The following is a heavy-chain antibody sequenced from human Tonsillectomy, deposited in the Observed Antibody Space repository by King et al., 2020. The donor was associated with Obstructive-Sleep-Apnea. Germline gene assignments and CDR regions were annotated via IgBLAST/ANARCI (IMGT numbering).Heavy chain of an antibody. J-gene: IGHJ4*02. V-gene: IGHV3-30*04. CDR1: GFTFSSYA. D-gene: IGHD5-24*01. Sequence: VQLVESGGGVVQPGRSLRLSCAASGFTFSSYAMHWVRQAPGKGLEWVAVISYDGSNKYYADSVKGRFTISRDNSKNTLYLQMNSLGAEDTAVYYCARDPVRDGYNPIDYWGQGTLVTVSS. CDR2: ISYDGSNK. CDR3: ARDPVRDGYNPIDY.